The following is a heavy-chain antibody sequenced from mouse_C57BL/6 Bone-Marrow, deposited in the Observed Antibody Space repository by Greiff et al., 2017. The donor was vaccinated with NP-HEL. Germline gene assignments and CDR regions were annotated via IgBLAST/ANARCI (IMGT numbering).Heavy chain of an antibody. V-gene: IGHV14-4*01. D-gene: IGHD2-1*01. Sequence: VQLQQSGAELVRPGASVKLSCTASGFNIKDDYMHWVKQRPEQGLEWIGWIDPENGDTEYASKFQGKATITADKSSNTAYLQLSSLTSEDTAVYYCTTRMVTTYFDVWGTGTTVTVSS. CDR2: IDPENGDT. J-gene: IGHJ1*03. CDR3: TTRMVTTYFDV. CDR1: GFNIKDDY.